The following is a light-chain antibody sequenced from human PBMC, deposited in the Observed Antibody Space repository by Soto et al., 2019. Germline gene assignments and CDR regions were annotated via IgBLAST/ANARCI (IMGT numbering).Light chain of an antibody. V-gene: IGKV1-5*01. CDR2: DAS. CDR1: QTISSW. CDR3: QQYHSYPLT. Sequence: DIEMTQSPSTLSASVGDRVTITCRASQTISSWLAWYQQKPGKAPNLLIYDASSLESGVPSRFSGSGSGTEFTLTISSLQPDDFATYYCQQYHSYPLTFGGVTMVEIK. J-gene: IGKJ4*01.